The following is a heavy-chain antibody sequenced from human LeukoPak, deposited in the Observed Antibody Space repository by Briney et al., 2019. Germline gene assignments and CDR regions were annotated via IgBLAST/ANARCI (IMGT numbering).Heavy chain of an antibody. D-gene: IGHD5-18*01. V-gene: IGHV4-59*08. J-gene: IGHJ5*02. Sequence: SETQSLICTVSGGSISSYYWSWIRQPPGKGLEWIGYIYYSGSTNYNPSLKSRVTILVDTSKNQFSLKLSSVTAADTAVYYCARLMMDTAMALNWFDPWGQGTLVIVSS. CDR2: IYYSGST. CDR3: ARLMMDTAMALNWFDP. CDR1: GGSISSYY.